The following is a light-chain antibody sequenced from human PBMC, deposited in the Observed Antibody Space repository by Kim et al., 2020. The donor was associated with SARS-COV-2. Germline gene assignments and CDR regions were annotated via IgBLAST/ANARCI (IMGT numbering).Light chain of an antibody. J-gene: IGKJ3*01. CDR1: QSVSSY. CDR3: EKYNKWPLT. V-gene: IGKV3-15*01. Sequence: EIVMTQSPATLSVSPGERATLSCRASQSVSSYLAWYQQKPGQAPRLLIYGASTRATGIPARFSGSGSGTEFTLTISSLQSEDFAVYYCEKYNKWPLTFGPGTKVDIK. CDR2: GAS.